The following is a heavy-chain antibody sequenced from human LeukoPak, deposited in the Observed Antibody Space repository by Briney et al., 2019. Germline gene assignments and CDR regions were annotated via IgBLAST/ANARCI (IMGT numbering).Heavy chain of an antibody. CDR2: INWNGGTT. V-gene: IGHV3-20*04. CDR3: AKGGYYDVWSAYDY. J-gene: IGHJ4*02. CDR1: GFPFDDYG. D-gene: IGHD3-3*01. Sequence: GGSLRLSCATSGFPFDDYGMSWVRQVPGKGLECVASINWNGGTTTYADSVKGRFTISRDNSKNTLYLQMNSLRAEDTAVYYCAKGGYYDVWSAYDYWGQGTLVTVSS.